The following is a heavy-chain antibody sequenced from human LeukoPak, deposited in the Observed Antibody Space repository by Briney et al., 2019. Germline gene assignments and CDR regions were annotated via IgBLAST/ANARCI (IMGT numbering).Heavy chain of an antibody. CDR3: ARVMPHYDILTGYFDY. CDR1: GFTFSSYW. J-gene: IGHJ4*02. CDR2: IKQDGSEK. Sequence: GGSLRLSCAASGFTFSSYWMSWVRQAPGKGLEWVANIKQDGSEKYYVDSVKGRFTISRDNAKNSLYLQMNSLRAEDTAVYYCARVMPHYDILTGYFDYWGQGTLVTVSS. D-gene: IGHD3-9*01. V-gene: IGHV3-7*01.